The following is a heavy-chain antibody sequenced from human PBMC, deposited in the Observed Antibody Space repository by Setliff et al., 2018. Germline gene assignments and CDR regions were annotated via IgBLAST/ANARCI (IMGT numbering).Heavy chain of an antibody. Sequence: SETLSLTCTVSGDSISSGYYYWTWIRQSAGKGLEWIGHFYTSGNTNYNPSLKSRVTISVDTSKNQFSLKLSSVTAADTATYYCARGGPTLTISRVLVISSFDPWGQGSRVTVSS. V-gene: IGHV4-61*09. CDR3: ARGGPTLTISRVLVISSFDP. D-gene: IGHD3-3*01. CDR1: GDSISSGYYY. J-gene: IGHJ5*02. CDR2: FYTSGNT.